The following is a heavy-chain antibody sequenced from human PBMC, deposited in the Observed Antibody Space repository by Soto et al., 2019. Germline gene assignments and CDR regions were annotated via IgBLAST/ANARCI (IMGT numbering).Heavy chain of an antibody. CDR3: ARPHLGSSGWYDY. Sequence: SETLSLTCTVSGGSISSSSYYWGWIRQPPGKGLEWIGSIYYSGSTYYNPSLKSRVTISVDTSKNQFSLKLSSVTAADTAVYYCARPHLGSSGWYDYWGQGTLVTVSS. D-gene: IGHD6-19*01. CDR2: IYYSGST. V-gene: IGHV4-39*01. J-gene: IGHJ4*02. CDR1: GGSISSSSYY.